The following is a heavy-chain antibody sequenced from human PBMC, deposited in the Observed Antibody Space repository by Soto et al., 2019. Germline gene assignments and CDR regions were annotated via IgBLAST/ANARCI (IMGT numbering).Heavy chain of an antibody. CDR1: GGSISSSSYY. Sequence: PSETLSLTCTVSGGSISSSSYYWGWIRQPPGKGLEWIGSIYYSGSTYYNPSPKSRVTISVDTSKNQFSLKLSSVTAADTAVYYCARKVGFSDGLYYYYYMDVWGKGTTVTVS. V-gene: IGHV4-39*01. CDR3: ARKVGFSDGLYYYYYMDV. D-gene: IGHD1-26*01. CDR2: IYYSGST. J-gene: IGHJ6*03.